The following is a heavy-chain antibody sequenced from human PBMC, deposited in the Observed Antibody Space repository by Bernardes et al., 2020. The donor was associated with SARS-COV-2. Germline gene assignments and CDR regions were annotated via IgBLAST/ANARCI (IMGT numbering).Heavy chain of an antibody. Sequence: GGSLRLSCAASELLVESNYMSWVRETPGKGLEWVAVIYVNCNTQYADSVKDRFTISRDNSKNTLYLQMSSLRAEDTAVYYCTRGGPRSVMDYWGQGTLVTVSS. J-gene: IGHJ4*02. CDR2: IYVNCNT. CDR1: ELLVESNY. V-gene: IGHV3-53*01. D-gene: IGHD3-16*01. CDR3: TRGGPRSVMDY.